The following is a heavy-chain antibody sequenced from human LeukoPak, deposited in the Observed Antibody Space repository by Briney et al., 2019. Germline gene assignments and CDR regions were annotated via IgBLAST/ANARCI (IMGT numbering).Heavy chain of an antibody. CDR3: ASRWDYYGSGSYYKYYFDY. CDR2: ISGSGSTI. J-gene: IGHJ4*02. V-gene: IGHV3-11*01. Sequence: GGSLRLSCAASGFTFRDYYMSWIRQAPGKGLEWVSYISGSGSTIYYADSVKGRFTISRDNAKNSLYLQMNSLRAEDTAVYYCASRWDYYGSGSYYKYYFDYWGQGTLVTVSS. CDR1: GFTFRDYY. D-gene: IGHD3-10*01.